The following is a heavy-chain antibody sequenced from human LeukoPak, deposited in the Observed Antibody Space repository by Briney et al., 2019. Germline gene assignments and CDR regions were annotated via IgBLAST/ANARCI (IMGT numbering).Heavy chain of an antibody. V-gene: IGHV3-23*01. CDR1: GFTFSTFA. CDR2: ISGGGGST. CDR3: AKSYDISRFYPY. J-gene: IGHJ4*02. Sequence: GGSLRLSCAASGFTFSTFAMSWVRQTPGKGLEWVSVISGGGGSTDYADSVKGRFTVSRDNSKNTLYLQMDSLTVEDTAVYYCAKSYDISRFYPYWGQGTLVTVSS. D-gene: IGHD3-22*01.